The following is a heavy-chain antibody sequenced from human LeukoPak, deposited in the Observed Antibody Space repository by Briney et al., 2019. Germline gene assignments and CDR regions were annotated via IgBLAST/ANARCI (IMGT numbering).Heavy chain of an antibody. Sequence: GGFLRLSCAASGFTFSSYAMSWVRQAPGKGLEWVSAISGSGGSTYYADSVKDRFTISRDNSKNTLYLQMNSLRAEDTAVYYCAKDPRITMIVVVITWGQGTLVTVSS. J-gene: IGHJ4*02. CDR1: GFTFSSYA. CDR3: AKDPRITMIVVVIT. V-gene: IGHV3-23*01. CDR2: ISGSGGST. D-gene: IGHD3-22*01.